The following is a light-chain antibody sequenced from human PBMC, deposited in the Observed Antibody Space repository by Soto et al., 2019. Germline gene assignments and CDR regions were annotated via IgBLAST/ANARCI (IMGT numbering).Light chain of an antibody. CDR3: QQSYSLPWT. V-gene: IGKV1-39*01. J-gene: IGKJ1*01. Sequence: DIQMTQSPSFLSASVGDRVTITCRASQSVSSSLNWYQQRPGTAPNLLISAASSLRGGVPSRFRGSGSGTDFTLTINSLQAEDFATYYCQQSYSLPWTFGQGTKVEIE. CDR1: QSVSSS. CDR2: AAS.